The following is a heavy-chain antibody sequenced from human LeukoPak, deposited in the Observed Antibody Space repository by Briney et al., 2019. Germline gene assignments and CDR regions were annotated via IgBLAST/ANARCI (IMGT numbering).Heavy chain of an antibody. CDR3: AKDFGTGIAAAGSGRVKPNYYGMDV. D-gene: IGHD6-13*01. Sequence: PGGSLRLSCAASGFTFDDYAMHWVRQAPGKGLEWVSGISWNSGSIGYADSVKGRFTISRDNAKNSLYLQMNSLRAEDTALYYCAKDFGTGIAAAGSGRVKPNYYGMDVWGQGTTVTVSS. CDR1: GFTFDDYA. J-gene: IGHJ6*02. V-gene: IGHV3-9*01. CDR2: ISWNSGSI.